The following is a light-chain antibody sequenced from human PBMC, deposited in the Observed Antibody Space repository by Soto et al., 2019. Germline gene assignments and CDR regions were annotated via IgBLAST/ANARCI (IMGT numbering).Light chain of an antibody. J-gene: IGKJ1*01. CDR3: QQSYSTPPKP. Sequence: IQMTQSPSSLSAPVGDRVTITCRASQSIRSFLNWYQQKPGKAPNLLIFAASSLQSGVPSRFSGSGSGTDFTLTISSLQPEDFATYYCQQSYSTPPKPFGQGTKVDIK. V-gene: IGKV1-39*01. CDR2: AAS. CDR1: QSIRSF.